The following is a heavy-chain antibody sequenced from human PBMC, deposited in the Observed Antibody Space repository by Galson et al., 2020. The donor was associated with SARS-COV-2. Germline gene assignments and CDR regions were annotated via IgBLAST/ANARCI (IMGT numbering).Heavy chain of an antibody. D-gene: IGHD2-21*02. CDR3: AREEDPTDFNPYFDY. V-gene: IGHV1-18*04. CDR1: GYTFNRYG. J-gene: IGHJ4*02. Sequence: ASVKVSCKASGYTFNRYGISGVRQAPGQGPEWLGWISCHNGNTNYPQKFQGRVTMTTDKWTNTVYMELRSLRSDDTAVYYCAREEDPTDFNPYFDYWGQGTQVTVSS. CDR2: ISCHNGNT.